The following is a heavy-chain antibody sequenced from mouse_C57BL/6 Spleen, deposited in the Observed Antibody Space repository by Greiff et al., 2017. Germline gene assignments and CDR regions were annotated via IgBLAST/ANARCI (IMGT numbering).Heavy chain of an antibody. V-gene: IGHV5-9-1*02. J-gene: IGHJ3*01. CDR1: GFTFSSYA. CDR2: ISRGGGCT. CDR3: TREGDGYAWLAY. D-gene: IGHD2-3*01. Sequence: EVQVVESGAGLVKPGGSLKLSCAASGFTFSSYAMSWVRQTPEKGLEWVAYISRGGGCTYYADTVKGRFTISGDNARNTLYLQMSSLKSEDAAMYYCTREGDGYAWLAYWGQGTMVTVSA.